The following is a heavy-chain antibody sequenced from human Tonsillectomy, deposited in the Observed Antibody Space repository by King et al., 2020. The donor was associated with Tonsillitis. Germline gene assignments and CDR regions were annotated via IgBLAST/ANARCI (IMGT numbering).Heavy chain of an antibody. CDR1: GFTFSDYF. Sequence: VQLVESGGGLVKPGGSLRLSRAASGFTFSDYFMTWIRQAPGKGLEWVSYISGSVRSIDYADSVRGRFTISRDNAKNSLYLQMNSLRDEDTAVYFCARGRLGGSSDYLYMDVWGKGTTVTVSS. V-gene: IGHV3-11*01. J-gene: IGHJ6*03. CDR2: ISGSVRSI. CDR3: ARGRLGGSSDYLYMDV. D-gene: IGHD2-15*01.